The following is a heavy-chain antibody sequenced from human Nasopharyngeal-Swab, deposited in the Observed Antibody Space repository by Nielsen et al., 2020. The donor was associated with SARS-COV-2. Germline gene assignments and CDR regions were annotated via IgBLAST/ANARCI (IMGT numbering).Heavy chain of an antibody. Sequence: ASVKVSCKASGYTFTSYDINWVRQATGQGLVWMGWINPNSGNTDYAQKFQGRVTMTTNTSISTAYMELSSLRSEDTAVYYCARAGEGVVVSDDIMGGTYDYYYYMDVWGKGTTVTVSS. J-gene: IGHJ6*03. V-gene: IGHV1-8*01. CDR1: GYTFTSYD. CDR3: ARAGEGVVVSDDIMGGTYDYYYYMDV. D-gene: IGHD2-2*01. CDR2: INPNSGNT.